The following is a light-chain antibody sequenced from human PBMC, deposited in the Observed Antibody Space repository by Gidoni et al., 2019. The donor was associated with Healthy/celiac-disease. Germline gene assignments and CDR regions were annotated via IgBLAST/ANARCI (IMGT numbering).Light chain of an antibody. CDR1: SSDVGGYNY. CDR3: SSYTSSSTLV. Sequence: QSALTQPASVSESPGQSITISCTGTSSDVGGYNYVSWYQQPPGKATKLMIYEVSNRPSGVSNRFSGSKSGNTASLTISGLQAEDEADYYCSSYTSSSTLVFGGGTKLTVL. J-gene: IGLJ2*01. CDR2: EVS. V-gene: IGLV2-14*01.